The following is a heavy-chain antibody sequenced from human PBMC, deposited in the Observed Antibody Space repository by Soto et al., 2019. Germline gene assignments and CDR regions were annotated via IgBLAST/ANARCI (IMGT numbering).Heavy chain of an antibody. CDR3: AKNRGLQYYFDY. Sequence: GGALRLSCAASGFTFDSYAMNWVRQAPGKGLEWVSTISGSGDYTYYTDSVKGRFTISRDNSKNMMYLQMNSLRAEDTAVYYCAKNRGLQYYFDYWGQGTLVTVSS. CDR2: ISGSGDYT. V-gene: IGHV3-23*01. CDR1: GFTFDSYA. J-gene: IGHJ4*02.